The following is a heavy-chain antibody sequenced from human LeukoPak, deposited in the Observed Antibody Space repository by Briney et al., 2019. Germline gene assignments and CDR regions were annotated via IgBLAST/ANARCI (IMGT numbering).Heavy chain of an antibody. D-gene: IGHD5-12*01. CDR3: ARGGATICDN. J-gene: IGHJ4*02. V-gene: IGHV3-74*01. CDR1: GFTFSNYW. CDR2: INSNGSST. Sequence: GGSLTLSCAASGFTFSNYWMHWVRQAPGKGLVWVSRINSNGSSTNYADSVKGRFAISRDNAKNTLYLQMSSLRAEDTAVYYCARGGATICDNWGQGTLVTVSS.